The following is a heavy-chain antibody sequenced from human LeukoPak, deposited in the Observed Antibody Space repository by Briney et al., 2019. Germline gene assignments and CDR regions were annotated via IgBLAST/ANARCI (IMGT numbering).Heavy chain of an antibody. D-gene: IGHD3-22*01. CDR1: GYTFTSYD. J-gene: IGHJ4*02. V-gene: IGHV1-8*01. CDR2: MNPNSGNT. CDR3: ARGREGYYYDSSGYHLDY. Sequence: ASVKVSCKASGYTFTSYDINWERQATGQGLEWMGWMNPNSGNTGYAQKFQGRVTMTRNTSISTAYMELRSLRSDDTAVYYCARGREGYYYDSSGYHLDYWGQGTLVTVSS.